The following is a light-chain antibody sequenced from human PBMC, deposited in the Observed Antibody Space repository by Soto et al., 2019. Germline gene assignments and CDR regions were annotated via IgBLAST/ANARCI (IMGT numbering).Light chain of an antibody. Sequence: QSVLTQPPSVSGAPGQRVTISCTGSSSNIGAGYDVQGYQQLPGAAPRLLIFGNTNRPSGVPDRFSGSRSGTSASLAISGLQAEYEADYYCQSYDISLSGSVVFGGGTKLTVL. J-gene: IGLJ2*01. CDR2: GNT. CDR3: QSYDISLSGSVV. CDR1: SSNIGAGYD. V-gene: IGLV1-40*01.